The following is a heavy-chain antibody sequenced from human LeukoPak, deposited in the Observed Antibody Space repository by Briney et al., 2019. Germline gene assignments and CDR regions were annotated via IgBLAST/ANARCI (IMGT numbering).Heavy chain of an antibody. D-gene: IGHD4-17*01. CDR1: GFTVSSNY. CDR2: IYSGGSI. V-gene: IGHV3-66*04. J-gene: IGHJ2*01. CDR3: ATQTTVTTSGYFDL. Sequence: GGSLRLSCAASGFTVSSNYMSWVRQAPGKGLEWVSVIYSGGSIYYADSVKGRFTISRDNSKNTLYLQMNSLRAEDTAVYYCATQTTVTTSGYFDLWGRGTLVTVSS.